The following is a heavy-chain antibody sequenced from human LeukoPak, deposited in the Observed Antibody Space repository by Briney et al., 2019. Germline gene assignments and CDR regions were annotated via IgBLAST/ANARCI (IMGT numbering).Heavy chain of an antibody. CDR2: FDPEDGET. D-gene: IGHD6-13*01. Sequence: ASVKVSCKVSGYTLTELSMHWVRQAPGKGLEWMGGFDPEDGETINAQKFQGRVTMTEDTSTDTAYMELSSLRSEDTAVYYCARHPSIAAAANDAFDIWGQGTMVTVSS. J-gene: IGHJ3*02. V-gene: IGHV1-24*01. CDR1: GYTLTELS. CDR3: ARHPSIAAAANDAFDI.